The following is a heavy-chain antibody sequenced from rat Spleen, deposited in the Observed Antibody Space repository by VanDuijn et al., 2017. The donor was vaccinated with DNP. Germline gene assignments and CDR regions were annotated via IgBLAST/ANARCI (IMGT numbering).Heavy chain of an antibody. CDR3: TSNPNIRTAAPFDY. CDR2: ITNTGDGS. J-gene: IGHJ2*01. CDR1: GFIFSNYW. V-gene: IGHV5-31*01. D-gene: IGHD1-2*01. Sequence: EVQLVESGGGPVQPGRSLKLSCVASGFIFSNYWMTWIRQAPGKWLEWVASITNTGDGSYYSDSVKGRFSISRDNTKSTLYLQVNSLRSEDKATYYCTSNPNIRTAAPFDYWGQGVMVTVSS.